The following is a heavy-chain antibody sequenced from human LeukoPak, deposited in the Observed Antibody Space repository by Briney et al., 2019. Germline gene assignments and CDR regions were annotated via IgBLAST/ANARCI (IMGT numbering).Heavy chain of an antibody. J-gene: IGHJ4*02. CDR1: GFSLGTRGGG. CDR3: AHVTNYDFWSGYPYYFDY. CDR2: IYWNDDK. V-gene: IGHV2-5*01. D-gene: IGHD3-3*01. Sequence: KWCGPTLVNPPQTLTLTCTFSGFSLGTRGGGVGWIRQPPGKALEWLSLIYWNDDKRYSPSLKSRLTITKDTSKNQVVLTMTNMDPVDTATYYCAHVTNYDFWSGYPYYFDYWGQGTLVTVSS.